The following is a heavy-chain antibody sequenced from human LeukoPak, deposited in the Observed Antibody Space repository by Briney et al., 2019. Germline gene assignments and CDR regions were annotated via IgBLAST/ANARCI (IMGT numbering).Heavy chain of an antibody. J-gene: IGHJ4*02. Sequence: SETLSLTCTVSGGSISSSSYYWGWIRQPPGKGLEWIGSIYYSGSTYYNPSLKSRVTISVDTSKNQFSLKLSSVTAADTAVYYCARSRVQYDRRFDYWGQGTLVTVSS. V-gene: IGHV4-39*07. D-gene: IGHD2-8*01. CDR1: GGSISSSSYY. CDR2: IYYSGST. CDR3: ARSRVQYDRRFDY.